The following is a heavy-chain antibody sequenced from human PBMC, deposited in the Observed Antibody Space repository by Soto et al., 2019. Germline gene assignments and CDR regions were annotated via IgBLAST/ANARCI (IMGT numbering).Heavy chain of an antibody. CDR2: IYYDGNS. CDR3: ARDRRWLPRGPNNWLDL. J-gene: IGHJ5*02. CDR1: GGSINSGDYY. D-gene: IGHD5-12*01. Sequence: SETLSLTCTVSGGSINSGDYYWTWVRQPPGKGLEWIGYIYYDGNSQHNPSLKSRVTMSINTSKNQFSLNLSSVTAADTAVYYCARDRRWLPRGPNNWLDLWGQGTQVTVSS. V-gene: IGHV4-30-4*01.